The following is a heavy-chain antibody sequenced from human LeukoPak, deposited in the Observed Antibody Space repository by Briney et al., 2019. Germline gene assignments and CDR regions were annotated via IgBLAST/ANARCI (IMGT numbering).Heavy chain of an antibody. J-gene: IGHJ4*02. V-gene: IGHV3-30*18. D-gene: IGHD2-15*01. CDR1: GFTFSRYD. CDR3: AKELGGYFDY. CDR2: ISYDGSNK. Sequence: PGGSLGLSCVASGFTFSRYDMHWVRQAPGKGLEWVAVISYDGSNKYYADSVKGRFTISRDNSKNTLYLQMNSLRTEDTAVYYCAKELGGYFDYWGQGTLVTVSS.